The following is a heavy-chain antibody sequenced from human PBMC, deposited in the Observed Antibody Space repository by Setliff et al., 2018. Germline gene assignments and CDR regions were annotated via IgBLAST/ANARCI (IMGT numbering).Heavy chain of an antibody. CDR1: TFTFSNYA. CDR3: AKDGVGPTYTYFFDF. J-gene: IGHJ4*02. Sequence: GGSLRLSCVASTFTFSNYAVTWVRQAPGKGLQWVSSIHVSGVTTYYADSVKGRFTISRDNSKDSLYLQLNSLRAEDTAVYYCAKDGVGPTYTYFFDFWGQGSQVTVSS. V-gene: IGHV3-23*01. CDR2: IHVSGVTT. D-gene: IGHD1-26*01.